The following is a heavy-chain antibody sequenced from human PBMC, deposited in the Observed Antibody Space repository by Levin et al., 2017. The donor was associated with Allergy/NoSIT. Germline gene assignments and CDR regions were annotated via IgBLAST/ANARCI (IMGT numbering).Heavy chain of an antibody. CDR2: IFSSGST. CDR3: ATLLGGGWFDP. V-gene: IGHV4-59*02. Sequence: GSLRLSCAVSGGSVSSYSWSWIRQPPGLGLEWIGYIFSSGSTNYNPSLNSRVTISLDTSKNHFSLKLNSVTAADTAVYYCATLLGGGWFDPWGQGTLVTVSS. D-gene: IGHD1-26*01. CDR1: GGSVSSYS. J-gene: IGHJ5*02.